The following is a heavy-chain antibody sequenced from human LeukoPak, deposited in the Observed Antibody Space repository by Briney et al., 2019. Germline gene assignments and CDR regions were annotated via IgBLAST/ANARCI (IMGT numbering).Heavy chain of an antibody. D-gene: IGHD6-19*01. CDR2: ISAYNGDI. V-gene: IGHV1-18*01. Sequence: GASVKVSCKASGYTFTDFGISWVRQAPGQGPEWMGWISAYNGDIIYGQKFQGRVTMTTDTSTSTAYMELRSLRFDDTAVYYCARGAATAVGVAVAGYWGQGTLDTVSS. CDR3: ARGAATAVGVAVAGY. J-gene: IGHJ4*02. CDR1: GYTFTDFG.